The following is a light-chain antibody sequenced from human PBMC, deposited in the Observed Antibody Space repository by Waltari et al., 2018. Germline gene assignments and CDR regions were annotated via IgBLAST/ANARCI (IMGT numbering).Light chain of an antibody. Sequence: QSVVTQPPSAAGTPGQTVTITCSGSSSTTGRNTCNWYQKLPGTAPRLIIFVTNKWPSGVPDRFSGSKSGTSASLAISGLQPEDEGEYYCSVWDDRLNGNWLFGGGTKVTVL. CDR2: VTN. J-gene: IGLJ3*02. CDR1: SSTTGRNT. CDR3: SVWDDRLNGNWL. V-gene: IGLV1-44*01.